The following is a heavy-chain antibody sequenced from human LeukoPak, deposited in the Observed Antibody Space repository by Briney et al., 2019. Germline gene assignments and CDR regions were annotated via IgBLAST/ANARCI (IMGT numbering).Heavy chain of an antibody. J-gene: IGHJ4*02. CDR2: IWYDGSNK. CDR1: GFTFSSYG. Sequence: GGSLRLSCAASGFTFSSYGMHWVRQAPGKGLEWVAVIWYDGSNKYYADSVKGRFTISRDNSKNTLYLQMNSLRAEVTAVYYCARERGIAAAAAFDYWGQGTLVTVSS. V-gene: IGHV3-33*01. D-gene: IGHD6-13*01. CDR3: ARERGIAAAAAFDY.